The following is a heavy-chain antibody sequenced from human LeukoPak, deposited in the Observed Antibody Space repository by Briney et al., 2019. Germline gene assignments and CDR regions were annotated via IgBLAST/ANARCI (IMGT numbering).Heavy chain of an antibody. CDR3: ARDQWERWHWFDP. CDR1: GYSISSGYY. J-gene: IGHJ5*02. D-gene: IGHD1-26*01. CDR2: IYHSGST. Sequence: SETLSLTCTVSGYSISSGYYWGWIRQPPGKGLEWIGRIYHSGSTYYNPSLKSRVTISVDTSKNQFSLKLSSVTAADTAVYYCARDQWERWHWFDPWGQGTLVTVSS. V-gene: IGHV4-38-2*02.